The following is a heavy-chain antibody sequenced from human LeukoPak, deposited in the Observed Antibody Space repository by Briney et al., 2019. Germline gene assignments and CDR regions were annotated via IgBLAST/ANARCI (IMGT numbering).Heavy chain of an antibody. CDR2: ISYDGSNK. CDR3: AKVIGYYDSSGPNTDWGFDY. J-gene: IGHJ4*02. D-gene: IGHD3-22*01. Sequence: PGGSLRLSCAASGFTFSSYGMHWVRQAPGKGLEWVAVISYDGSNKYYADSVKGRFTISRDNSKNTLYLQMYSLRAEDTAVYYCAKVIGYYDSSGPNTDWGFDYWGQGTLVTVSS. V-gene: IGHV3-30*18. CDR1: GFTFSSYG.